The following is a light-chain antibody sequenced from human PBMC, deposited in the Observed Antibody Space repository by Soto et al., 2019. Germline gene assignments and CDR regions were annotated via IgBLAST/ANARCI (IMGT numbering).Light chain of an antibody. CDR2: LEGSGNY. CDR3: ETWDSNNWV. V-gene: IGLV4-60*02. CDR1: SGHSSYI. Sequence: QPVLTQSSSASASLGSSVKLTCTLSSGHSSYIIAWHQQQPGKAPRYLMKLEGSGNYNKGSGVPDRFSGSSSGADRYLTISNLQFEDEADYYCETWDSNNWVFVGGTQLTVL. J-gene: IGLJ3*02.